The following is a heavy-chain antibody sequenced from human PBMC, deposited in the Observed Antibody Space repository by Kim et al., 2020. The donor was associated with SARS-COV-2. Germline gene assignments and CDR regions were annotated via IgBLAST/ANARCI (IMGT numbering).Heavy chain of an antibody. D-gene: IGHD3-22*01. J-gene: IGHJ4*02. V-gene: IGHV1-8*01. CDR3: ARVYDSSGYYYYGFDY. Sequence: KFQGRVTMTRHTSISTAYMELSSLRSEDTAVYYCARVYDSSGYYYYGFDYWGQGTLVTVSS.